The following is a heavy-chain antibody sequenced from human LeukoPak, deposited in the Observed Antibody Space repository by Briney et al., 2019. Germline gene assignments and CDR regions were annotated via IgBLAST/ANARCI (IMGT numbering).Heavy chain of an antibody. CDR1: GGSISSGGYY. CDR2: IYYSGST. V-gene: IGHV4-31*03. CDR3: ARDHCSSTSCYGFDY. Sequence: SQTLSLTCTVSGGSISSGGYYWGWIRQHPGKGLEWIGYIYYSGSTYYNPSLKSRVTISVDTSKNQFSLKLSSVTAADTAVYYCARDHCSSTSCYGFDYWGQGTLVTVSS. D-gene: IGHD2-2*01. J-gene: IGHJ4*02.